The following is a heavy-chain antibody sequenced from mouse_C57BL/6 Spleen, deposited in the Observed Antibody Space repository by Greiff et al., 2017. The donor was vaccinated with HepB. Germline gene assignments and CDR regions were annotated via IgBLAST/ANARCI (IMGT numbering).Heavy chain of an antibody. J-gene: IGHJ3*01. CDR2: IHPNSGST. CDR1: GFTFTSYW. V-gene: IGHV1-64*01. Sequence: QVQLQQPGAELVKPGASVKLSCKASGFTFTSYWMHWVKQRPGQGLEWIGMIHPNSGSTNYNEKFKSKATLTVDKSSSTAYMQLSSLTSEDSAVYYCARHRTGSAFAYWGKGTPVTVSA. D-gene: IGHD3-3*01. CDR3: ARHRTGSAFAY.